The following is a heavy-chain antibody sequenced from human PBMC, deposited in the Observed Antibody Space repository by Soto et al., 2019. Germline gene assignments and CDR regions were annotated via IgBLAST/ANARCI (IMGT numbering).Heavy chain of an antibody. CDR3: ARDIVDIELVPAAENDF. Sequence: PGGSLRLSCAASGFPFSNFAMHWVRQAPGKGLEWVAVISYDGINKHHADSVRGRFTISRDNSKNTLYLQMNSLRAEDTAVYYCARDIVDIELVPAAENDFWGQGTLVTVSS. V-gene: IGHV3-30-3*01. CDR2: ISYDGINK. CDR1: GFPFSNFA. J-gene: IGHJ4*02. D-gene: IGHD2-2*03.